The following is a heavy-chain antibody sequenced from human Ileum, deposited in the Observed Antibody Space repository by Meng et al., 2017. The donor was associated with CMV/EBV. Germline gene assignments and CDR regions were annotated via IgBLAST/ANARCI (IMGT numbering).Heavy chain of an antibody. CDR1: GFAFSSYA. CDR3: AKIGDGFSSGDY. CDR2: ISAGGGPYT. J-gene: IGHJ4*02. V-gene: IGHV3-23*01. Sequence: GGSLRLSCAASGFAFSSYAMSWVRQAPGKGLEWVSGISAGGGPYTYSADSVKGRFTISRDNSKNTLYLQMNSLRVDDTAVYYCAKIGDGFSSGDYWGQGTLVTVSS. D-gene: IGHD5-24*01.